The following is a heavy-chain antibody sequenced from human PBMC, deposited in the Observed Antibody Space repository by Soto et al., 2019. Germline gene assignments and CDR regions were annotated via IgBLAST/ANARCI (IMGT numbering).Heavy chain of an antibody. J-gene: IGHJ4*02. CDR3: AKDLGYDGSGIEI. V-gene: IGHV3-23*01. CDR1: GFTFSSYG. D-gene: IGHD3-10*01. Sequence: EVQLLGSGGGLVQPGGSLRLSCAASGFTFSSYGMSWVRQAPGKGLEWDSATSGSGETTYYADSVEGRFIISRDNSKNTLYLQMNSLRAEDTAVYYCAKDLGYDGSGIEIWGQGTLVTVSS. CDR2: TSGSGETT.